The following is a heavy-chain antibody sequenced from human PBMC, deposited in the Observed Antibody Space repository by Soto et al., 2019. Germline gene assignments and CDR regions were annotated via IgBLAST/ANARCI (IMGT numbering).Heavy chain of an antibody. D-gene: IGHD2-2*01. Sequence: QVQLVQSGAEVKKPGASVKVSCKASGYTFTSYGISWVRQTPGQGLEWMGWISAYNGNTNYAQKLQGRVTMTTDTSTSTAYMELRSLRADDTAVSYCARDGVLVPAAIGYYYYGMDVWGQGTTVTVSS. V-gene: IGHV1-18*01. CDR3: ARDGVLVPAAIGYYYYGMDV. CDR2: ISAYNGNT. CDR1: GYTFTSYG. J-gene: IGHJ6*02.